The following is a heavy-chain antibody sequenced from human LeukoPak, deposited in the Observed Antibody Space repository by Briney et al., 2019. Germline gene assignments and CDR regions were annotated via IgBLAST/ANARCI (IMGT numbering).Heavy chain of an antibody. CDR2: VSSDGSDN. D-gene: IGHD4-11*01. J-gene: IGHJ6*02. CDR3: VRYRVSYKYYAMDV. V-gene: IGHV3-30*03. Sequence: PGGSLRLSCEASRFPFNTYHFHWVRQAPGKGLECLQVVSSDGSDNYNADSVKGRFTISRDNSKNTVYLQMNSLRVEDTAVYYCVRYRVSYKYYAMDVWGQGTTVTVSS. CDR1: RFPFNTYH.